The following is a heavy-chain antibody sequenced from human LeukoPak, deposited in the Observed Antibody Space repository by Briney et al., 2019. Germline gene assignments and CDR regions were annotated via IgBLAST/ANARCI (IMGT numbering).Heavy chain of an antibody. CDR2: IRSSGGII. Sequence: GGPLRLSCAASGFIFSDYYMNWIRQAPGKGLEWVSYIRSSGGIIYYADSVKGRFTISRDNAKNSLFLQMNSLRADDTAVYYCARADRNYYMDVWGKGTTDTVSS. J-gene: IGHJ6*03. V-gene: IGHV3-11*04. CDR1: GFIFSDYY. CDR3: ARADRNYYMDV.